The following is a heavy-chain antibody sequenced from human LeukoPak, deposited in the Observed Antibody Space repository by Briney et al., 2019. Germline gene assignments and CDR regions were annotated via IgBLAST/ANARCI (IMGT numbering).Heavy chain of an antibody. J-gene: IGHJ6*03. Sequence: PSETPSLTCTVSGGSISSSSYYWGWIRQPPGKGLEWIGSIYYSGSTYYNPSLKSRVTISVDTSKNQFSLKLSSVTAADTAVYYCARHGGDIVVVPAATPTLYYYYYMDVWGKGTTVTVSS. D-gene: IGHD2-2*01. CDR3: ARHGGDIVVVPAATPTLYYYYYMDV. V-gene: IGHV4-39*01. CDR2: IYYSGST. CDR1: GGSISSSSYY.